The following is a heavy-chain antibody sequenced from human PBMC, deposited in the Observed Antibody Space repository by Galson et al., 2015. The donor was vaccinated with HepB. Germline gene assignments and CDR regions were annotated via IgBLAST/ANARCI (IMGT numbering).Heavy chain of an antibody. Sequence: SVKVSCKASGGTFSSYAISWVRQAPGQGLEWMGRIIPILGIANYAQKFQGRVTITADKSTSTAYMELSSLRSEDTAVYYCAREISNTYYYYYMDVWGKGTTVTVSS. D-gene: IGHD2/OR15-2a*01. CDR3: AREISNTYYYYYMDV. V-gene: IGHV1-69*04. J-gene: IGHJ6*03. CDR1: GGTFSSYA. CDR2: IIPILGIA.